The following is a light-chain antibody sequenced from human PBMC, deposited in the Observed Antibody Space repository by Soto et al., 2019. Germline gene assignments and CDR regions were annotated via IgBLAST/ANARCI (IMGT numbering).Light chain of an antibody. J-gene: IGKJ2*01. Sequence: EIVLTQSPGTLSLSPGETATLSCEASETVTSKFLAWYQQKPGQAPRLLIYGASNRASGISDRFSGSGSGTDFTLTIFSLEPEDLAVYYCQQYGLSPYSFGQGTKVE. CDR3: QQYGLSPYS. V-gene: IGKV3-20*01. CDR1: ETVTSKF. CDR2: GAS.